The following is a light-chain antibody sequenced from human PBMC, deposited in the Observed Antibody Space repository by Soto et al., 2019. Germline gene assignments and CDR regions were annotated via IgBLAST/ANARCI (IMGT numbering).Light chain of an antibody. V-gene: IGKV1-33*01. Sequence: DIQMTQSPSSLSASVGDRVTITCQASQDISNYLNWYQQKQGKAPKLLIYDASNLETGVPSRFSGSGSGTDFTFTISSLQPEDIATYYCQQYDNLPLTFGGGTKVEIQ. CDR2: DAS. CDR1: QDISNY. J-gene: IGKJ4*01. CDR3: QQYDNLPLT.